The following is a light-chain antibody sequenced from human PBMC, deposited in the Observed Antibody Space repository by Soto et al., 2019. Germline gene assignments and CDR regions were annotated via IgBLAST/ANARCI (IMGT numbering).Light chain of an antibody. V-gene: IGLV2-14*01. CDR2: GVT. J-gene: IGLJ1*01. CDR1: SNDVVTYNF. Sequence: QSALTQPASVSGSPGQSITISCTGTSNDVVTYNFVSWYQQLPCTAPKLRIYGVTIRPSGVPNRFSGSKSDNTASLTISGLQAEDEDDYYCSSYTTTSTLIVFGTGTKVTVL. CDR3: SSYTTTSTLIV.